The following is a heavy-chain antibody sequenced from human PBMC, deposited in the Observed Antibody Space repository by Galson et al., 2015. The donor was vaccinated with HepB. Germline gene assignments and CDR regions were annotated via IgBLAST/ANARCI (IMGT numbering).Heavy chain of an antibody. V-gene: IGHV1-18*04. CDR1: GYIFTRYG. Sequence: SVKVSCKASGYIFTRYGITWVRQAPGQGLEWMGWISAYNGNTNYAQKLQGRVTMTTDTSTSTAYMELRSLRSDDTAVYYCARRDGYDGGDDYWGQGTLVTVSS. D-gene: IGHD5-24*01. J-gene: IGHJ4*02. CDR2: ISAYNGNT. CDR3: ARRDGYDGGDDY.